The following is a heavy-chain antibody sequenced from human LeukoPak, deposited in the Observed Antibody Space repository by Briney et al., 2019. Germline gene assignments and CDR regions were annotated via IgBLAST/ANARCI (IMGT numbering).Heavy chain of an antibody. D-gene: IGHD3-9*01. Sequence: PGGSLRLSCAASEFTVNTHYMNWVRQAPGKGLEWVSIIYSGGSTDYADSVKGRFTISRDYSKNTLYLQMNSLRAEDTAVYYCATLPHILTGYTGYDYWGQGTLVTVSS. J-gene: IGHJ4*02. CDR3: ATLPHILTGYTGYDY. CDR1: EFTVNTHY. CDR2: IYSGGST. V-gene: IGHV3-53*01.